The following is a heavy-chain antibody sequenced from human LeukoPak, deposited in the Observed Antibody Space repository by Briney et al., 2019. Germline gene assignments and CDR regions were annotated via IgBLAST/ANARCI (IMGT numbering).Heavy chain of an antibody. CDR2: IHTSGST. D-gene: IGHD6-13*01. CDR3: ARDSSSWSTGNDAFDI. CDR1: GGSISSYY. J-gene: IGHJ3*02. Sequence: SETLSLTCTVSGGSISSYYWSWIRQPAGKGLEWIGRIHTSGSTNYNPSLKSRVTMSVDTSKNQFSLKLSSVTAADTAVYYCARDSSSWSTGNDAFDIWGQGTMVTVSS. V-gene: IGHV4-4*07.